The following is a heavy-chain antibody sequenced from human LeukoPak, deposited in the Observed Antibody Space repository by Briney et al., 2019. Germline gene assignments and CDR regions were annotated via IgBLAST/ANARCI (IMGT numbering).Heavy chain of an antibody. CDR3: VKASVTTTRYFYYMDV. Sequence: GGSLRLSCATSGFTFSDFAMNWVPQAPGKGLEWVSTLSDSGVRTYYADSVKGRFTISRDNSKKTLYLQMKSLRAEDTAVYYCVKASVTTTRYFYYMDVWGKGTTVTVAS. J-gene: IGHJ6*03. D-gene: IGHD4-17*01. V-gene: IGHV3-23*01. CDR1: GFTFSDFA. CDR2: LSDSGVRT.